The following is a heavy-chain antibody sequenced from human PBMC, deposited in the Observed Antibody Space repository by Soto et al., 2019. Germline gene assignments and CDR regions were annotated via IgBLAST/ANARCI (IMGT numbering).Heavy chain of an antibody. CDR2: IDPSGGST. CDR3: ARARGVYCSGGSCYLDY. Sequence: QVQLVQSGAEVKKPGASVKVSCRASGYTFTSYYVHWVRQAPGHGLEWMGTIDPSGGSTSYPEKFQVRVTMTRDTSTSTVYMELSSLRSDDTAVYYCARARGVYCSGGSCYLDYWGQGTLVTVSS. D-gene: IGHD2-15*01. V-gene: IGHV1-46*01. J-gene: IGHJ4*02. CDR1: GYTFTSYY.